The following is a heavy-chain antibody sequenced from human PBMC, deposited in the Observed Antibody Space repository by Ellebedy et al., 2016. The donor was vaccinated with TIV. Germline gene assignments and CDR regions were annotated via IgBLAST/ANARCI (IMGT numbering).Heavy chain of an antibody. Sequence: GESLKISCSASGFTFSSFAMHWIRQAPGKGLEYVSAINNNGGSTFYADLVKGRFTVSRDNSKNTLFLQLRSLRDEDTALYHFAVVAGRCYFDLWGRGTLVTVSS. CDR2: INNNGGST. CDR1: GFTFSSFA. D-gene: IGHD6-19*01. V-gene: IGHV3-64D*09. J-gene: IGHJ2*01. CDR3: AVVAGRCYFDL.